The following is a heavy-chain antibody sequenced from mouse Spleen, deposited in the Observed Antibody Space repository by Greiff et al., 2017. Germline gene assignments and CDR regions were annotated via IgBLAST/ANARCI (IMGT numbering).Heavy chain of an antibody. CDR3: ARGALDYYGSWFAY. Sequence: EVQGVESGGGLVKLGGSLKLSCAASGFTFSSYYMSWVRQTPEKRLEWVATISSGGGSTYYPDSVKGRFTISRDNAKNTLYLQMSSLNSEDTAVYYCARGALDYYGSWFAYWGQGTLVTVSA. CDR1: GFTFSSYY. D-gene: IGHD1-1*01. J-gene: IGHJ3*01. CDR2: ISSGGGST. V-gene: IGHV5-12-1*01.